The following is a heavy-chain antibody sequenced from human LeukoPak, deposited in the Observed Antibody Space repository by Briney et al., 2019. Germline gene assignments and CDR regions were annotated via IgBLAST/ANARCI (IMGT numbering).Heavy chain of an antibody. D-gene: IGHD5-12*01. Sequence: GASVKVSCKASGYTFTSYDINWVRQATGQGLEWMGWMNPNSGNTGYAQKFQGRVTITRDTSISTAYMELSSLRSDDTAVDYCARTSHYGDIAATILYGIYYFDYGGQGTRVTVS. CDR3: ARTSHYGDIAATILYGIYYFDY. V-gene: IGHV1-8*03. J-gene: IGHJ4*02. CDR1: GYTFTSYD. CDR2: MNPNSGNT.